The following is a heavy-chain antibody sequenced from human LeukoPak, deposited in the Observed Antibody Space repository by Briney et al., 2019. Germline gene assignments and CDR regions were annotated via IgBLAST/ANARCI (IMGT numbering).Heavy chain of an antibody. V-gene: IGHV4-59*01. CDR1: GGSITSYY. J-gene: IGHJ6*02. CDR2: VYYSGTT. Sequence: SETLSLTCTVSGGSITSYYWSWIRQPPGKGLEWIGYVYYSGTTNYNPSLKSRVTISVDTSKNQFSLKLSSVTAADTAVYYCARAPSSGIPCYYGMDVWGQGTTVTVSS. D-gene: IGHD3-10*01. CDR3: ARAPSSGIPCYYGMDV.